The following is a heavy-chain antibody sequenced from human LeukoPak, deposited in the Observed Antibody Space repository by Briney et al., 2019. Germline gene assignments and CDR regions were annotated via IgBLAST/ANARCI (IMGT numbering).Heavy chain of an antibody. V-gene: IGHV1-2*02. CDR1: RYTFTGYY. Sequence: GASAKVSCKTSRYTFTGYYMHWVRQAPGQGLEWMGWINPNSDGTNYAQKFQGRVTMTRDTSISTAYMELSRLRSDDTAVYYCARDYEGWAAAAFDYWGQGTLVTVSS. CDR2: INPNSDGT. J-gene: IGHJ4*02. D-gene: IGHD6-13*01. CDR3: ARDYEGWAAAAFDY.